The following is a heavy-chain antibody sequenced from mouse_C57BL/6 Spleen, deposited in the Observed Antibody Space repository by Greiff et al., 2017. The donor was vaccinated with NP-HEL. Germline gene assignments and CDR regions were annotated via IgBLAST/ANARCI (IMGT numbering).Heavy chain of an antibody. CDR2: IYPGSGST. Sequence: QVQLQQSGAELVKPGASVKMSCKASGYTFTSYWITWVKQRPGQGLEWIGDIYPGSGSTNYNEKFKSKATLTVDTSSSTAYMQLSSLTSEDSAVYYCARRGYRNYYVDDRGKGTTVTVAT. V-gene: IGHV1-55*01. CDR1: GYTFTSYW. J-gene: IGHJ2*01. CDR3: ARRGYRNYYVDD. D-gene: IGHD2-5*01.